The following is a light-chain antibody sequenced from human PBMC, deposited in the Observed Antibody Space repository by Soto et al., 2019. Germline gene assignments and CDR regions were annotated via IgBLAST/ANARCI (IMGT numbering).Light chain of an antibody. CDR1: HSVSSTF. CDR3: QQSASPVT. Sequence: DTVLTQSPGTLSLSLGETATLTCSASHSVSSTFLAWYQQKPGQAPTLLIYDADTRATGIPDRFSGSGFGTHFTLTIRSLEPEDFAMDYCQQSASPVTFGQGTRREI. V-gene: IGKV3-20*01. J-gene: IGKJ5*01. CDR2: DAD.